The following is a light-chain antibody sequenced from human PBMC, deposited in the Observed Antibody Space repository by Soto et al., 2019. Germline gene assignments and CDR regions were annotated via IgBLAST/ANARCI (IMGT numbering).Light chain of an antibody. V-gene: IGKV1-39*01. CDR3: QQSYSHPRT. CDR2: AAS. Sequence: DIQTTQSPASPSTSVGDRCTITCRASQSISIYLNWYQQRPGKAPNLLIYAASSLQSGVTSRFSGSGSGTDFTLTISTLQPEDFATYYCQQSYSHPRTFGQGTKVDIK. CDR1: QSISIY. J-gene: IGKJ1*01.